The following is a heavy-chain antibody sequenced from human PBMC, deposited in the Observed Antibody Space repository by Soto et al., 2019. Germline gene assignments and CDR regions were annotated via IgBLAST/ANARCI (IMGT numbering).Heavy chain of an antibody. CDR1: GGSISSYY. J-gene: IGHJ4*02. D-gene: IGHD3-3*01. Sequence: SETLSLTCTVSGGSISSYYWSWIRQPPGKGLEWIGYVFFTGSTNYNPSLTSRVTVSVDTSRSQFSLKLTSVTAADTAVYYCARQTRTTFGVIIFDYWGQGTLVTVSS. CDR3: ARQTRTTFGVIIFDY. V-gene: IGHV4-59*01. CDR2: VFFTGST.